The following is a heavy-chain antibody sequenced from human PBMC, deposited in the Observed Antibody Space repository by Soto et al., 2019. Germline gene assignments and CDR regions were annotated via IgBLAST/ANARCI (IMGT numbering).Heavy chain of an antibody. D-gene: IGHD3-16*02. CDR1: GYTFTSYG. V-gene: IGHV1-18*01. CDR3: ARGQDDYIWGSYRSTSPYYMDV. CDR2: ISAYNGNT. J-gene: IGHJ6*03. Sequence: ASVKVSCKASGYTFTSYGISWVRQAPGQGLEWMGWISAYNGNTNYAQKLQGRVTMTTDTSTSTAYMELRSLRSDDTAVYYCARGQDDYIWGSYRSTSPYYMDVWGKGTTVTVSS.